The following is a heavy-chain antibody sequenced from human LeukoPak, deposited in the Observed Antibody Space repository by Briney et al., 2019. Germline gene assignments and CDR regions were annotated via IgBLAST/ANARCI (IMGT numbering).Heavy chain of an antibody. V-gene: IGHV1-69*05. CDR3: ARVAGYTSFFDY. CDR1: GGTFSSYA. Sequence: ASVKVSCKASGGTFSSYAISWVRQAPGQGLEWMGRIIPIFGTANYAQKFQGRVTITTDESTSTAYMELCSLRSEDTAVYYCARVAGYTSFFDYWGQGTLVTVSS. D-gene: IGHD6-19*01. CDR2: IIPIFGTA. J-gene: IGHJ4*02.